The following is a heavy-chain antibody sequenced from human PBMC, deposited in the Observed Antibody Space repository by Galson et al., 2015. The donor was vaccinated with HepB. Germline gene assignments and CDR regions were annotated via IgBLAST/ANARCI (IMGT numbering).Heavy chain of an antibody. CDR3: ARAAGYYGSGSYYKEVGYYYYYMDV. J-gene: IGHJ6*03. Sequence: SLRLSCAASGFTFSDYYMSWIRQAPGKGLEWVSYISSSGSTIYYADSVKGRFTISRDNAKNSLYLQMNSLRAEDTAVYYCARAAGYYGSGSYYKEVGYYYYYMDVWGKGTTVTVSS. CDR1: GFTFSDYY. D-gene: IGHD3-10*01. CDR2: ISSSGSTI. V-gene: IGHV3-11*01.